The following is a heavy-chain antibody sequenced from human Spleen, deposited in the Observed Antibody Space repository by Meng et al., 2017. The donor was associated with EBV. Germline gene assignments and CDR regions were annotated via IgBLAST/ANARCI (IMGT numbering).Heavy chain of an antibody. V-gene: IGHV4-39*01. CDR2: VHYTGST. Sequence: QRQPGESGPGPVKPSGPLALTCTVSGDSISSFYYWGWIRQPPGRGLEWIGSVHYTGSTYYSPSLKSRVTVSVDTSKNQFSLRLTSVTAADTAVYYCARPFPSWQSPRLDPFGAWGQGTLVTVSS. CDR3: ARPFPSWQSPRLDPFGA. J-gene: IGHJ5*02. CDR1: GDSISSFYY. D-gene: IGHD6-19*01.